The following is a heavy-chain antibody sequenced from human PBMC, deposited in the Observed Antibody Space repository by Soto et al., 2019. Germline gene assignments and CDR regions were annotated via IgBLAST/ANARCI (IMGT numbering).Heavy chain of an antibody. V-gene: IGHV3-66*01. Sequence: GGSLRLSCVVSGLTVSTNSMNWGRQAPGKGLEWVSIIYSGGSTYYADSVKGRFTISRDTSRNTLYLQMSSLRVEDTAVYYCARDTPLFSFGYQRGNYFDYWGQGTLVNVSS. D-gene: IGHD3-22*01. CDR3: ARDTPLFSFGYQRGNYFDY. CDR1: GLTVSTNS. J-gene: IGHJ4*02. CDR2: IYSGGST.